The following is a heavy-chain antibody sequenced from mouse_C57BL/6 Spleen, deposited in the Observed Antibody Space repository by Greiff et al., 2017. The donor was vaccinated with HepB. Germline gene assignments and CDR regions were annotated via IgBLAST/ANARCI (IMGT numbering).Heavy chain of an antibody. CDR3: ARLYYGSSSLYWYFDV. CDR2: ISSGSSTI. CDR1: GFTFSDYG. Sequence: EVHLVESGGGLVKPGGSLKLSCAASGFTFSDYGMHWVRQAPEKGLEWVAYISSGSSTIYYADTVKGRFTISRDNAKNTLFLQMTSLRSEDTAMYYCARLYYGSSSLYWYFDVWGTGTTVTVSS. D-gene: IGHD1-1*01. V-gene: IGHV5-17*01. J-gene: IGHJ1*03.